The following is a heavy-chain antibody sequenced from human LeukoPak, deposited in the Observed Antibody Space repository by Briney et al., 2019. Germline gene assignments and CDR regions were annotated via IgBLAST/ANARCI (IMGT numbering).Heavy chain of an antibody. Sequence: PSETLSLTCAVSGYSISSGYYWGWIRQPPGKGLEWIGRIYTSGSTNYNPSLKSRVTMSVDTSKNQFSLKLSSVTAADTAVYYCARGIAAAGTDYWGQGTLVTVSS. V-gene: IGHV4-38-2*01. CDR3: ARGIAAAGTDY. D-gene: IGHD6-13*01. CDR2: IYTSGST. CDR1: GYSISSGYY. J-gene: IGHJ4*02.